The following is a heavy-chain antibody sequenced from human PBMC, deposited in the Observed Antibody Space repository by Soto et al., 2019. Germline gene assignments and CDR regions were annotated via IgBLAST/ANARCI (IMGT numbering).Heavy chain of an antibody. J-gene: IGHJ4*02. D-gene: IGHD2-8*02. CDR2: INHSGST. CDR3: ARDKITGLFDY. CDR1: GGSFSAYD. Sequence: QVQLQQWGAGLLKPSETLSLTCAVYGGSFSAYDWTWIRQPPGTGLEWIGEINHSGSTNYNPSLKSRVTISVDTSMNQFSLKLTSVTAADTAVYYCARDKITGLFDYWGQGTLVTVSS. V-gene: IGHV4-34*01.